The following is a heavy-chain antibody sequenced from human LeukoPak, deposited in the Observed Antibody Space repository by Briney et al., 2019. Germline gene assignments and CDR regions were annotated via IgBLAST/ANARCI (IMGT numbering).Heavy chain of an antibody. CDR2: IKQDGSEK. Sequence: GGSLRLSCAASEFTFSNYWMSWVRQAPGKGLEWVANIKQDGSEKYYVDSVKGRLTISRDNAKNSLYLQMNSLRVEDTAVYFCARDMEEATEGYYCYYMDVWGKGTTVTVSS. CDR1: EFTFSNYW. J-gene: IGHJ6*03. CDR3: ARDMEEATEGYYCYYMDV. V-gene: IGHV3-7*01. D-gene: IGHD2-15*01.